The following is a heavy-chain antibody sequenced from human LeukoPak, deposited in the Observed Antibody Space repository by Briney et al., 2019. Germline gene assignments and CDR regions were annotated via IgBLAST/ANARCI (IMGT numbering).Heavy chain of an antibody. CDR1: GYTFTSYG. D-gene: IGHD6-19*01. CDR3: ARDRRLAVAGSGFDY. Sequence: ASVKVSCKASGYTFTSYGISWVRQAPGQGLEWMGWISAYNGNTNYAQKLQGRVTMTTDTSTSTAYMGLRSLRSDDTAVYYCARDRRLAVAGSGFDYWGQGTLVTVSS. J-gene: IGHJ4*02. V-gene: IGHV1-18*01. CDR2: ISAYNGNT.